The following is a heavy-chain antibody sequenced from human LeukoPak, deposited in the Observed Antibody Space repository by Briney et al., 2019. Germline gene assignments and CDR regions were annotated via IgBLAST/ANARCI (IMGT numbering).Heavy chain of an antibody. V-gene: IGHV3-21*01. J-gene: IGHJ6*03. Sequence: PGGSLRLSCAASGFTFSSYSMNWVRQAPGKGLEWVSSISSSSSYIYYADSVKGRFTISRDNAKNSLYLQMNSLRAEDTAVYYCARVGGMNYDFWSGSYYYYYMDVWGKGTTVTVSS. D-gene: IGHD3-3*01. CDR1: GFTFSSYS. CDR3: ARVGGMNYDFWSGSYYYYYMDV. CDR2: ISSSSSYI.